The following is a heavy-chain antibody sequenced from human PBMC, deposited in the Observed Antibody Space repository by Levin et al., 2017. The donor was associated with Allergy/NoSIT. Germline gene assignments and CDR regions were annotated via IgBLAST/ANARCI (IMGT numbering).Heavy chain of an antibody. CDR3: AIDFGVYDPKWFGP. Sequence: NLGESLKISCKGSGYDFTSFWITWVRQRPGKGLEWMGRIHPRDSYSNYSPSFQGHVTISTDKSISTAYLQWSSLKASDTAVYYCAIDFGVYDPKWFGPWGQGTLVSVSS. D-gene: IGHD5/OR15-5a*01. CDR2: IHPRDSYS. J-gene: IGHJ5*02. CDR1: GYDFTSFW. V-gene: IGHV5-10-1*01.